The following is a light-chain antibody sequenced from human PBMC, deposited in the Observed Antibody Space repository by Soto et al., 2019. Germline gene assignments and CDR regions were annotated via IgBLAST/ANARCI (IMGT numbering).Light chain of an antibody. CDR1: QSALNSSNNKNY. V-gene: IGKV4-1*01. Sequence: DIVMTQSPESLAVSLGERATINCKSSQSALNSSNNKNYLAWYQQKPGQPPKLLIYWASTRESGVPDRFSGSGSGTDFTLTISSLQSEDAAVYYCQQSYSTPYTFGQGTKLEIK. CDR3: QQSYSTPYT. J-gene: IGKJ2*01. CDR2: WAS.